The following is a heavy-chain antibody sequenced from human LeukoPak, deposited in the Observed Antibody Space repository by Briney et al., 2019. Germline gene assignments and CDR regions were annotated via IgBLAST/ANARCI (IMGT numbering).Heavy chain of an antibody. Sequence: SVKVSCKASGGTFSSYAISWVRQAPGQGLEWMGGIIPIFGTANYAQKFQGRVTITADKSTSTAYMELSSLRSEDTAVYYCARSPNHKLYDFWSGFERWFDPWGQGTLVIVSS. CDR3: ARSPNHKLYDFWSGFERWFDP. CDR1: GGTFSSYA. V-gene: IGHV1-69*06. CDR2: IIPIFGTA. D-gene: IGHD3-3*01. J-gene: IGHJ5*02.